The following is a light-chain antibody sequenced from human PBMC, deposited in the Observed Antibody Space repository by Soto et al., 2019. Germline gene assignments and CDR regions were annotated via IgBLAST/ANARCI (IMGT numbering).Light chain of an antibody. CDR3: SSYEGSNNLI. CDR2: EVN. V-gene: IGLV2-8*01. Sequence: QSALTQPPSASGSPGQSVTISCTGTSSDLGAYDYVSWYQQHPGKAPKLMIFEVNKRPSGVPDRFSVSKSGNTASLTVTGLQAEDEADYYCSSYEGSNNLIFGGGTQLTVL. CDR1: SSDLGAYDY. J-gene: IGLJ2*01.